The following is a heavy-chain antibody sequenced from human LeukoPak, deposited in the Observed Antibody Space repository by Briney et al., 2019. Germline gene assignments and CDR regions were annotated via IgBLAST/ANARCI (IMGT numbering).Heavy chain of an antibody. Sequence: PSETLSLTCTVSGGSISSYYWSWIRQPAGKGLEWIGRIYTSGSTNYNPSLKSRVTMSVDTSKNQVSLKLSSVTAADTAVYYCAREKSSGWYGDAFDIWGQGTMVSVCS. J-gene: IGHJ3*02. V-gene: IGHV4-4*07. CDR2: IYTSGST. D-gene: IGHD6-19*01. CDR1: GGSISSYY. CDR3: AREKSSGWYGDAFDI.